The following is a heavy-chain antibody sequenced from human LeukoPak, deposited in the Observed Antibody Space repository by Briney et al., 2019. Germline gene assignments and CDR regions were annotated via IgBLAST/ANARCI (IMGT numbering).Heavy chain of an antibody. J-gene: IGHJ4*02. D-gene: IGHD6-13*01. CDR3: ARGKYSSSWAPFDY. CDR2: ITYSGAAT. Sequence: GGSLRLSCAASGFTFSSFTMSWVRQAPGKGLEWVSSITYSGAATYYADSVKGRFTISRDNSKNTLYVQMNSLRAEDTAVYYCARGKYSSSWAPFDYWGQGTLVTVSS. V-gene: IGHV3-23*01. CDR1: GFTFSSFT.